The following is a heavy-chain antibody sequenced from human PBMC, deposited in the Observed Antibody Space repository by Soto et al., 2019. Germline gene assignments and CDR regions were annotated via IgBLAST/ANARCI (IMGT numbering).Heavy chain of an antibody. CDR1: GGSISSSGNY. Sequence: QVQLQESGPGLVKSSETLSLTCSVSGGSISSSGNYWGWIRQPPGKGLEWIGSVHYSGGTYYNPSLKSRVTISVDTSKNQFSLNLGSVTAADTAVYFCARTVDTTMVLPDYWGQGILATVSS. CDR3: ARTVDTTMVLPDY. J-gene: IGHJ4*02. V-gene: IGHV4-39*01. D-gene: IGHD5-18*01. CDR2: VHYSGGT.